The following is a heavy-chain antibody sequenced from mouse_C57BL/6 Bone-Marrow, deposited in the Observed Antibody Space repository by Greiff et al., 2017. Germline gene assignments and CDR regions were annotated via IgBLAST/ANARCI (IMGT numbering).Heavy chain of an antibody. CDR2: ISRGGSYT. CDR3: ARQLRLRDYAMDD. D-gene: IGHD3-2*02. Sequence: VQLKESGGDLVKPGGSLKLSCAASGFTFSSYGMSWVRQTPDKRLEWVATISRGGSYTYYPDSVKGRFTISRDNAKNTLYLQMSSLKSEDTAMYYCARQLRLRDYAMDDWGQGTSVTVSS. CDR1: GFTFSSYG. J-gene: IGHJ4*01. V-gene: IGHV5-6*01.